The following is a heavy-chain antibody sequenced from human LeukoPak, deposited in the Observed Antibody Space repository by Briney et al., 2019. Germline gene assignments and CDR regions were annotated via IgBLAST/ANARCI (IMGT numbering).Heavy chain of an antibody. J-gene: IGHJ4*02. D-gene: IGHD3-22*01. CDR3: ARGTYYYDSSGYYSEGLGY. Sequence: GRSLRLSCAASGFTFSNYAMHWVRQAPGKGLECVAVISFDGSDKYYADSVKGRFTISRDNSENTLYVQMNSLRAEDTAVYYCARGTYYYDSSGYYSEGLGYWGQGTLVTVSS. V-gene: IGHV3-30*04. CDR1: GFTFSNYA. CDR2: ISFDGSDK.